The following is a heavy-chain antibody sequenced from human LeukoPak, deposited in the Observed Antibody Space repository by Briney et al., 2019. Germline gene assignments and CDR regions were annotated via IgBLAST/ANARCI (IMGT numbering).Heavy chain of an antibody. J-gene: IGHJ4*02. D-gene: IGHD2-2*01. CDR2: ISAYNGNT. Sequence: ASVKVSCKASGYTSTSYGISWVRQAPGQGLEWMGWISAYNGNTNYAQKLQGRVTMTTDTPTSTAYMELRSLRSDDTAVYYCARDYPPTIYCSSTSCYRESFDYWGQGTLVTVSS. CDR1: GYTSTSYG. V-gene: IGHV1-18*01. CDR3: ARDYPPTIYCSSTSCYRESFDY.